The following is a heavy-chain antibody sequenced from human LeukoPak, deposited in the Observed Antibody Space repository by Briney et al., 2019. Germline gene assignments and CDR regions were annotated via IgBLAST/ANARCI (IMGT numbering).Heavy chain of an antibody. CDR2: IIPIFGTA. Sequence: SVKVSCKASGGTFSSYAISWVRQAPGQGLEWMGGIIPIFGTANYAQKFQGRVTFTTDESTSTAYMELSSLRSEDTAVYYCARNRRASGSHPGDAFYIWGQGTMVTVSS. V-gene: IGHV1-69*05. CDR3: ARNRRASGSHPGDAFYI. D-gene: IGHD1-26*01. CDR1: GGTFSSYA. J-gene: IGHJ3*02.